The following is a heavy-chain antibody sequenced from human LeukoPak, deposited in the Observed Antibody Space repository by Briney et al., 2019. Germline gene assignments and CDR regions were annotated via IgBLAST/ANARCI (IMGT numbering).Heavy chain of an antibody. CDR1: GFTIRTYA. D-gene: IGHD4-17*01. V-gene: IGHV3-23*01. CDR2: ISASGGST. Sequence: GGSLRLSCAASGFTIRTYAMTWVRQGPGKDLEWISTISASGGSTYYADSVKGRFTISRDTSKNTLYLQMNSLRAEDTAIYYCAKADGPDYGDYSFDYWGQGALVTVSS. CDR3: AKADGPDYGDYSFDY. J-gene: IGHJ4*02.